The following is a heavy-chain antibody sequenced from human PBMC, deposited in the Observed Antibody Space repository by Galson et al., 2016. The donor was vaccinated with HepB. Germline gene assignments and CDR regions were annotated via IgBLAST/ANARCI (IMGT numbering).Heavy chain of an antibody. CDR1: GYYFASYL. Sequence: QSGAEVKKPGESLKISCKGSGYYFASYLIGWVRQMPGKGLEWMGIINPSDSETEYSPSFHGQVTISADKSTSTAYLQWNSLQASDTVMYYCARTPVYGDFDYWGQGTLVTVSS. J-gene: IGHJ4*02. CDR2: INPSDSET. V-gene: IGHV5-51*01. D-gene: IGHD4-17*01. CDR3: ARTPVYGDFDY.